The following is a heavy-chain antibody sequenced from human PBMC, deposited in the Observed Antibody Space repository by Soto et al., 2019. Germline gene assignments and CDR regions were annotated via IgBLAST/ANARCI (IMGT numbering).Heavy chain of an antibody. J-gene: IGHJ4*02. Sequence: GGSLRLSCAASGFTFSSYAMSWVRQAPGKGLEWVSSISGSGGGTYYADSVKGRFTISRDNSKHTLYMQMNSLRVEDTAVYYCAKDGARFPHSGSYSHFDYWGQGTLVTVSS. D-gene: IGHD1-26*01. CDR2: ISGSGGGT. CDR3: AKDGARFPHSGSYSHFDY. CDR1: GFTFSSYA. V-gene: IGHV3-23*01.